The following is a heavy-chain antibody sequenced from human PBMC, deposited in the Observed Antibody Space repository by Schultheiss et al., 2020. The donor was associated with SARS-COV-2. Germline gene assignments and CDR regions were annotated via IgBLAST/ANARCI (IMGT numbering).Heavy chain of an antibody. V-gene: IGHV4-30-2*03. J-gene: IGHJ1*01. D-gene: IGHD6-19*01. Sequence: SETLSLTCAVSGGSISSGGYSWSWIRQPPGKGLEWIGSISYSGSTNYNPSLKSRVTISVDTSKNQFSLKLSSVTAADTAVYYCARDHGYSSGWPQDFQHWGQGTLVTVSS. CDR3: ARDHGYSSGWPQDFQH. CDR2: ISYSGST. CDR1: GGSISSGGYS.